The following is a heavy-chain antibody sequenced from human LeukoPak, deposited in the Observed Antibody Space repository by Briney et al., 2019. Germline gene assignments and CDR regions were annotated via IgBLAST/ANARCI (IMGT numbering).Heavy chain of an antibody. CDR1: GGTFSSYT. CDR3: AKGPASGDS. J-gene: IGHJ5*01. D-gene: IGHD3-10*01. V-gene: IGHV1-8*03. Sequence: GSSVKVSCKASGGTFSSYTITWVRQAPGRGLEWVAWMNPNSGNPAYAQEFQGRATVSGNVSISTAYLELRSLKSEDTAVYYCAKGPASGDSWGQGTLVTVSS. CDR2: MNPNSGNP.